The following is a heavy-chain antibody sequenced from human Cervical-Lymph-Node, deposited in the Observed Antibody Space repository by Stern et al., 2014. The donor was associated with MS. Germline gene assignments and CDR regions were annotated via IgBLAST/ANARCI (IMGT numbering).Heavy chain of an antibody. Sequence: VQLVESGGGVVQPGRSLRLSCAASGFIFSSYAMHWVRQAPGKGLDWVAFLSNEGSKQFYADSVKGRFTISRDNSNNTPYLQMNSLRPEDTAVYYCARDTCRGGGCYFRYWGQGILITVSS. CDR3: ARDTCRGGGCYFRY. CDR2: LSNEGSKQ. D-gene: IGHD2-15*01. V-gene: IGHV3-30-3*01. CDR1: GFIFSSYA. J-gene: IGHJ4*02.